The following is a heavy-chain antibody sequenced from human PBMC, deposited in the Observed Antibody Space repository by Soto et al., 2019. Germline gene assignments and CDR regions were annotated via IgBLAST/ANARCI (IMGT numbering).Heavy chain of an antibody. CDR1: VFMFSAYA. V-gene: IGHV3-30*04. J-gene: IGHJ4*01. D-gene: IGHD6-19*01. Sequence: PGGSLRLSCAASVFMFSAYAMLWFRQAPVTVLEWVASISYDGTNKYYADSIKGRFTISRDNSANTLFLQVNSLRREDTAMYYCARDPSPYTSGWYGIDFWGHGTLVTVSS. CDR3: ARDPSPYTSGWYGIDF. CDR2: ISYDGTNK.